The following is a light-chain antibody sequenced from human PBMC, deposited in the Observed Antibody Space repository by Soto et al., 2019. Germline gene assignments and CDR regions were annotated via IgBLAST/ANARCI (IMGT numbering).Light chain of an antibody. V-gene: IGKV1-39*01. CDR2: AAS. J-gene: IGKJ5*01. CDR1: QSISSY. CDR3: QQSYSPRIT. Sequence: IQMTQSRFSLSASVGDRVTITCRASQSISSYLNWYQQKPGKAPKLLIYAASSLQSGVPSRFSGSGSGTDVTLTISSLQPEDFATYYCQQSYSPRITFDQGTRLEVK.